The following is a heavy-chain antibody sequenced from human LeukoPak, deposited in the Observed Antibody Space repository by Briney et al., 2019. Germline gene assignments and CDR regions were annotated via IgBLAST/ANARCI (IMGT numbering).Heavy chain of an antibody. Sequence: GGSLRLSCAASGFTFRNYYMSCVRQAPGKGLEGVANIKQDGSDKSYVDSVKGRITLSRDNAENSLYLQMNSLRAEDTAVYFCARDREVGATIHDYWGQGTLVTVSS. CDR3: ARDREVGATIHDY. V-gene: IGHV3-7*01. CDR1: GFTFRNYY. CDR2: IKQDGSDK. D-gene: IGHD1-26*01. J-gene: IGHJ4*02.